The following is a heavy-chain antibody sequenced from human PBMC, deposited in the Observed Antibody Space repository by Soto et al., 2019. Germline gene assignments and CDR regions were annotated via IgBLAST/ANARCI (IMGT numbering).Heavy chain of an antibody. CDR1: GGSSSSYY. CDR3: ARDQGYSYGSAQGFDP. J-gene: IGHJ5*02. CDR2: IYYSGST. Sequence: SETLSLTCTVSGGSSSSYYWSWIRQPPGKGLEWIGYIYYSGSTNYNPSLRRRVTISVDTTKNQFSLKLSSVTAADTAVYYCARDQGYSYGSAQGFDPWGQGTLVTVSS. D-gene: IGHD3-10*01. V-gene: IGHV4-59*01.